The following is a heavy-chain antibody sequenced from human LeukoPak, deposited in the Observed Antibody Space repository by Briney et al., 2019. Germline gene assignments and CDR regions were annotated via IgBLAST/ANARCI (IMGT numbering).Heavy chain of an antibody. J-gene: IGHJ5*02. CDR3: ARGMSHGVRGVIFWFDP. CDR2: IGTAGNT. CDR1: GFTFSSYD. Sequence: GGSLRLSCAASGFTFSSYDTHWVRQATGKGLEWVSAIGTAGNTYYPGSVKGRFTISRENAKNSLYLQMNSLRAGDTAVYYCARGMSHGVRGVIFWFDPWGQGTLVTVSS. D-gene: IGHD3-10*01. V-gene: IGHV3-13*01.